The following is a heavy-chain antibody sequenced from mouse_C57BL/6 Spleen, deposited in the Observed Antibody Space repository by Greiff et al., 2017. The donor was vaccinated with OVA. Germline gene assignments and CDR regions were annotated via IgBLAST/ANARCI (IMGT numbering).Heavy chain of an antibody. CDR1: GFTFSSYG. V-gene: IGHV5-6*01. D-gene: IGHD2-1*01. CDR3: ARHYGKEDAMDY. J-gene: IGHJ4*01. CDR2: ISSGGSYT. Sequence: VQLKESGGDLVKPGGSLKLSCAASGFTFSSYGMSWVRQTPDKRLEWVATISSGGSYTYYPDSVKGRFTIPRDNAKNTLYLQMSSLKSEDTAMYYCARHYGKEDAMDYWGQGTSVTVSS.